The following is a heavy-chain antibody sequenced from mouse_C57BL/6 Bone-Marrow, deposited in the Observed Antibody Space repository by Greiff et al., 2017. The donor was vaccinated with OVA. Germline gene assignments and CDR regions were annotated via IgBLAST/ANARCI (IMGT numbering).Heavy chain of an antibody. CDR2: FYPGSGSI. D-gene: IGHD2-5*01. CDR1: GYTFTEYT. Sequence: QVQLQQSGAELVKPGASVKLSCKASGYTFTEYTIHWVKQRSGQGLEWIGWFYPGSGSIKYNEKFKDKATLTADKSSSTVYMELSRLTSEDSAVYFCARHEGWDSNYAPACLAYWGQGTLVTVSA. CDR3: ARHEGWDSNYAPACLAY. J-gene: IGHJ3*01. V-gene: IGHV1-62-2*01.